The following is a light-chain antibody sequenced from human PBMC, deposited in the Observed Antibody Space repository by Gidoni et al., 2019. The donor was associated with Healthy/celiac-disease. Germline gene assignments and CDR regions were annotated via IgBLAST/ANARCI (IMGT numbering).Light chain of an antibody. V-gene: IGKV1-39*01. J-gene: IGKJ2*01. CDR2: AAS. CDR1: QSIIIY. Sequence: DIQMTQSPSSLSASLGDRVTITWRASQSIIIYLNWYQQKPGTAPKLLIYAASSLQSGVPSRFSGSGSKTEFTLTISSLQPEDFGTDYCQQSYSTTMYTFGQGTKLEIK. CDR3: QQSYSTTMYT.